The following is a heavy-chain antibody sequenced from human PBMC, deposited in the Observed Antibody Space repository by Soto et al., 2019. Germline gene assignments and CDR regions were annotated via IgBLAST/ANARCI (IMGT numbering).Heavy chain of an antibody. CDR2: IIPIFGTA. Sequence: GXSVKFSCKASVGTFSSYAISWVRQAPGQGLEWMGGIIPIFGTANYAQKFQGRVTITADESTSTAYMELSSLRSEDTAVYYCARDPPGHYFDYWGQGNLVTVSA. CDR1: VGTFSSYA. CDR3: ARDPPGHYFDY. V-gene: IGHV1-69*13. J-gene: IGHJ4*02.